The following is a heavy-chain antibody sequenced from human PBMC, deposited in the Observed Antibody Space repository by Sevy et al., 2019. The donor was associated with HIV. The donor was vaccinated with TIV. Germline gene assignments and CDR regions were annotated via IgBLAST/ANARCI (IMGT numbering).Heavy chain of an antibody. V-gene: IGHV3-53*01. CDR2: IYSDGNI. CDR1: GFTVGSNF. Sequence: GGSLRLSCAASGFTVGSNFMSWVRQAPGKGLEWISVIYSDGNIFYADSLKGRFTISRDNSKNTVYLQMNSLRTEDTAVYYCERGLILELSWLGMDVWGQGTTVTVSS. J-gene: IGHJ6*02. D-gene: IGHD3-3*01. CDR3: ERGLILELSWLGMDV.